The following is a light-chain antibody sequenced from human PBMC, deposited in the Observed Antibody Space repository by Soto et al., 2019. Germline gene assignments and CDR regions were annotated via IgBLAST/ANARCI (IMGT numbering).Light chain of an antibody. CDR2: DAS. J-gene: IGKJ2*01. CDR3: QQRRSWPRT. Sequence: EIVLTQSPATLSLSPGERATLSCRASQSVSNSLTWFQQKPGQAPRLLIYDASNRATDIPARFSGSGSGTDFTLTISSLEPEDFAVCYCQQRRSWPRTFGQGTKLEIK. CDR1: QSVSNS. V-gene: IGKV3-11*01.